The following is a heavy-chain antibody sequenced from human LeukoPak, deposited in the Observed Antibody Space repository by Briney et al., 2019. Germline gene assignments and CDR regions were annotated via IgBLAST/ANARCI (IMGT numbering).Heavy chain of an antibody. CDR3: ARRPAADYYYGMDV. V-gene: IGHV3-30-3*01. J-gene: IGHJ6*02. CDR2: ISYDGSNK. Sequence: PGRSLRLSCAASGFTFSSYAMHWVRQAPGKGLEWVAVISYDGSNKYYADSVKGRFTISRDNSKITLYLQMNSLRAEDTAVYYCARRPAADYYYGMDVWGQGTTVTVSS. CDR1: GFTFSSYA. D-gene: IGHD2-2*01.